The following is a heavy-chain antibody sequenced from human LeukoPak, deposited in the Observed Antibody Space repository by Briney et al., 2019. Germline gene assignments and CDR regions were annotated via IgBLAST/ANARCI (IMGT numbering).Heavy chain of an antibody. V-gene: IGHV3-9*01. J-gene: IGHJ3*02. CDR3: AKGTARLRDAFDI. Sequence: GGSLRLSCAASGFTFDDYAMHWVRQAPGKGLEWVSGISWNSGSIGYADSVKGRFTISRDNAKNSLYLQMNSLRAEDTALYYCAKGTARLRDAFDIWGQGTMVTVSS. CDR1: GFTFDDYA. CDR2: ISWNSGSI. D-gene: IGHD6-25*01.